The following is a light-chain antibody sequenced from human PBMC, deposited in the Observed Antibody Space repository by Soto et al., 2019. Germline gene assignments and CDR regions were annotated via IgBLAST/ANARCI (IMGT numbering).Light chain of an antibody. CDR3: QQYGRSPIT. V-gene: IGKV3-20*01. CDR1: QSVSSSY. CDR2: DAS. J-gene: IGKJ5*01. Sequence: EIVMTQSPATQSPSAGQTANLSCXXSQSVSSSYLAWYQQKPGQAPRLLIYDASNRATGIPDRFSGSGSGTDFTLTISRLEPEDFAVYYCQQYGRSPITFGQGTRLEIK.